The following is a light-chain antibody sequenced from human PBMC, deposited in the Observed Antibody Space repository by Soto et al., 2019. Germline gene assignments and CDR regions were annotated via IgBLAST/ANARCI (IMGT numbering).Light chain of an antibody. CDR1: SSDVGNYNV. Sequence: QSALTQPASVSESPGQSITISCTGTSSDVGNYNVVSWYQHHPGRAPKVLIYEGTKRPSGVSNRFSGSTSGNVASLTISGLQAEDEANYYCCSYAGSVTLYVFGTGTKVTVL. CDR3: CSYAGSVTLYV. V-gene: IGLV2-23*03. J-gene: IGLJ1*01. CDR2: EGT.